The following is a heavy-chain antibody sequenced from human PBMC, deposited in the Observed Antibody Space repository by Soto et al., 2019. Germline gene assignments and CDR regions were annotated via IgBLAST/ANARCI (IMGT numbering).Heavy chain of an antibody. J-gene: IGHJ6*02. CDR3: AREGTAVDSYYYYGMDV. Sequence: QVQLQESGPGLVKPSETLSLTCTVSGGSISSYYWSWIRQPPGQGLEWIGYIYYSGSTNYNPSLKSRVTISVHTSKNRFSLKLSSVTAADTGVYYCAREGTAVDSYYYYGMDVWGQGTRVTVSS. CDR2: IYYSGST. CDR1: GGSISSYY. V-gene: IGHV4-59*01. D-gene: IGHD1-1*01.